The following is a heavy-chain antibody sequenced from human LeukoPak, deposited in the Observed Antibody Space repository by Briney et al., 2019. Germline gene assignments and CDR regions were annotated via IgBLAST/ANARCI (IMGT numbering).Heavy chain of an antibody. CDR1: GGSFSSYY. J-gene: IGHJ4*02. D-gene: IGHD3-16*01. CDR2: INHSGST. Sequence: SETLSLACAVYGGSFSSYYWSWIRHPPGKGLEWIGEINHSGSTNYNPSLKSRVTISVDTSKNQFSLKLSSVTAADTAVYYCARVSALGPYRRAFRFDYWGQGTLVTVSS. V-gene: IGHV4-34*01. CDR3: ARVSALGPYRRAFRFDY.